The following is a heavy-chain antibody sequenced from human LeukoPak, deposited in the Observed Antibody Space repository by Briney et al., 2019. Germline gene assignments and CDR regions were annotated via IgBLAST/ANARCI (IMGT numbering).Heavy chain of an antibody. CDR1: GFTFSSYG. CDR2: IRYDGSNK. J-gene: IGHJ4*02. D-gene: IGHD6-13*01. CDR3: ASGAAAGSDY. Sequence: PGGSLISCAASGFTFSSYGMHWFRQAPGKGLEWVAFIRYDGSNKYYADSVKGRFTISRDNSKNTLYLQMNSLRAEDTAVYYCASGAAAGSDYWGQGTLVTVSS. V-gene: IGHV3-30*02.